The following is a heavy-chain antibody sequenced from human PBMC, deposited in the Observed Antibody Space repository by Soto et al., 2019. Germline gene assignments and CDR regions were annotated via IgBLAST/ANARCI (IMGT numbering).Heavy chain of an antibody. CDR2: IYYSGST. D-gene: IGHD6-13*01. Sequence: SETLSLTCTVSGGSINSGDYYWTWIRQAPGKGLEWIGYIYYSGSTYYNPSLKSRVAMSLDTSKNQFSLKLSSVTAADTAVYYCARKYSSSWYDFWGQGTLVTVSS. V-gene: IGHV4-30-4*01. J-gene: IGHJ4*02. CDR1: GGSINSGDYY. CDR3: ARKYSSSWYDF.